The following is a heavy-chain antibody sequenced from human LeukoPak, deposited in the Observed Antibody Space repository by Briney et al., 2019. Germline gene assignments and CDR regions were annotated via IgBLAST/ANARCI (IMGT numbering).Heavy chain of an antibody. D-gene: IGHD4-17*01. V-gene: IGHV1-46*01. J-gene: IGHJ4*02. CDR3: LTTVTRQLDY. Sequence: ASVKVSCKVSGYTLTELSMHWVRQAPGQGLEWMGMINPSGGSTSYAQKFQDRVTMTRDTSTSTVYMDLSSLRSEDTAVYYCLTTVTRQLDYWGQGTLVTVSS. CDR1: GYTLTELS. CDR2: INPSGGST.